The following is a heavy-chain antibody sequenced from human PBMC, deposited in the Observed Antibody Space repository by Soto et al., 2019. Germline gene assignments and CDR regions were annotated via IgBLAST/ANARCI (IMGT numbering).Heavy chain of an antibody. J-gene: IGHJ4*02. CDR3: ARAVAVPADFAY. Sequence: AASVKVSCKASGYTFTAYAMHWVRQAPGQRLEWMGWINAGNGNTKYSQKFQGRVTITRDTSASTAYMELSSLRSEDTAVYYCARAVAVPADFAYWGQGTLVTVSS. V-gene: IGHV1-3*01. D-gene: IGHD6-19*01. CDR2: INAGNGNT. CDR1: GYTFTAYA.